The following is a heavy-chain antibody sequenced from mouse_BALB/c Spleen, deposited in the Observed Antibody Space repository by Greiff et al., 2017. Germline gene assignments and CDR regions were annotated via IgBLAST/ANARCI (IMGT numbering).Heavy chain of an antibody. CDR2: ISNGGGST. CDR3: ARGRDYDLYYYAMDY. V-gene: IGHV5-12-2*01. D-gene: IGHD2-4*01. J-gene: IGHJ4*01. CDR1: GFTFSSYT. Sequence: EVKLVESGGGLVQPGGSLKLSCAASGFTFSSYTMSWVRQTPEKRLEWVAYISNGGGSTYYPDTVKGRFTISRDNAKNTLYLQMSSLKSEDTAMYYCARGRDYDLYYYAMDYWGQGTSVTVSS.